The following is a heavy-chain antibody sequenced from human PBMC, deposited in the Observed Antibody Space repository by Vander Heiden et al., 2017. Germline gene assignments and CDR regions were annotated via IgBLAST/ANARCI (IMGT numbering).Heavy chain of an antibody. Sequence: EVQLLESGGGLVQPGGSLRLSCAASGFTFTDYAMSWVRQAPGKGLEWVSTIGGVGATAHYADSLKGRFTISRDNSKNTLYRQMNSLRAVDTAVYYCARQNWDYGDRFDYWGQGALVTVSS. CDR1: GFTFTDYA. V-gene: IGHV3-23*01. J-gene: IGHJ4*02. CDR3: ARQNWDYGDRFDY. D-gene: IGHD4-17*01. CDR2: IGGVGATA.